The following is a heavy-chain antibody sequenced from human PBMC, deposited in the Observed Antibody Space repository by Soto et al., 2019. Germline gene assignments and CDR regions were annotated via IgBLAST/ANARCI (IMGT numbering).Heavy chain of an antibody. Sequence: SETLSLTCAVSGGSISSGGYSWSWIRQPPGKGLEWIGYIYHSGSTYYNPSLKSRVTISVDRYKNQFSLKLSSVTAADTAVYYCARAVLGTIDYWGQGTLVTVSS. CDR1: GGSISSGGYS. D-gene: IGHD2-8*02. CDR2: IYHSGST. V-gene: IGHV4-30-2*01. CDR3: ARAVLGTIDY. J-gene: IGHJ4*02.